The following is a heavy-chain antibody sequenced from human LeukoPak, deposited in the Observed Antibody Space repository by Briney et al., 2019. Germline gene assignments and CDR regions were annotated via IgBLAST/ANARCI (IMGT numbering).Heavy chain of an antibody. CDR3: ARVQRTYGGKNLPEPPSGGAFDI. J-gene: IGHJ3*02. CDR1: GFTFSSYA. CDR2: ISSNGGST. D-gene: IGHD4-17*01. V-gene: IGHV3-64*01. Sequence: PGGSLRLSCAASGFTFSSYAMHWVRQAPGKGLEYVSAISSNGGSTYYANSVKGRFTISRDNSKNTLYLQMGSLRAEDMAVYYCARVQRTYGGKNLPEPPSGGAFDIWGQGTMVTVSS.